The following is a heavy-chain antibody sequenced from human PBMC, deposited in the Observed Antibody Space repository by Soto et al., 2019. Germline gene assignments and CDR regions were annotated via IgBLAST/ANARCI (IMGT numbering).Heavy chain of an antibody. Sequence: QVQLQESGPGLVKPSQTLSLTCTVSGGSISSGGYYWSWIRQHPGKGLEWIGYIYYSGSTYYNPSLKSRVTLSVDTSKNQCSLKLSSVTAADTAVYYCAREVGRKQLGRYYYYGMDVWGQGTTVTVSS. D-gene: IGHD6-13*01. CDR1: GGSISSGGYY. CDR2: IYYSGST. V-gene: IGHV4-31*03. CDR3: AREVGRKQLGRYYYYGMDV. J-gene: IGHJ6*02.